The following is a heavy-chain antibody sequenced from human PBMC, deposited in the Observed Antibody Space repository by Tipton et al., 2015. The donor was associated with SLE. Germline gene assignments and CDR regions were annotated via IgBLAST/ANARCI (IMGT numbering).Heavy chain of an antibody. CDR2: VYRSGST. CDR3: ARGGLSFFDY. D-gene: IGHD3-16*01. Sequence: TLSLTCTVSGGSISSGGYYWSWMRQPAGKRLEWIGRVYRSGSTNYNPFLKSRVSISVDKSKNQFSLKLSSVTAADTAVYYCARGGLSFFDYWGQGTLVTVSS. J-gene: IGHJ4*02. V-gene: IGHV4-61*02. CDR1: GGSISSGGYY.